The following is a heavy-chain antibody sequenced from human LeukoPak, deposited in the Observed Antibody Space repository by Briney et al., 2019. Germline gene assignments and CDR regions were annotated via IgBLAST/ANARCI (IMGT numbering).Heavy chain of an antibody. J-gene: IGHJ6*03. V-gene: IGHV1-18*01. CDR2: ISAYNGNT. D-gene: IGHD6-19*01. CDR3: ARGLHSSGWYGGYYYYYMDV. CDR1: GYTFTSYG. Sequence: ASVKVSCKASGYTFTSYGISWVRQAPGQGLEWMGWISAYNGNTNYAQKLQGRVTMTTDTSTSTAYMELSSLRSEDTAVYYCARGLHSSGWYGGYYYYYMDVWGKGTTVTISS.